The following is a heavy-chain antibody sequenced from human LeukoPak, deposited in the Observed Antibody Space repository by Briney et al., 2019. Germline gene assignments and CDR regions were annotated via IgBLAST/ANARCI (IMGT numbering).Heavy chain of an antibody. CDR1: GGSISSDY. V-gene: IGHV4-4*07. J-gene: IGHJ3*02. D-gene: IGHD1-14*01. Sequence: SETLSLTCSVSGGSISSDYWSWIRQPAGKGLEWIGRIYSSGSTNYNPSLKSRVTMSLDTSKNQFSLNLSSVTAADTAVYYCAKVDRNYNGHAFAIWGQGTMVTVSP. CDR2: IYSSGST. CDR3: AKVDRNYNGHAFAI.